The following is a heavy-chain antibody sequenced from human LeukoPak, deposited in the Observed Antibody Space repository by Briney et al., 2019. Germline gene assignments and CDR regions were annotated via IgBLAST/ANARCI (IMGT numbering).Heavy chain of an antibody. CDR3: AKEGFYGDYVLGGY. Sequence: GGSLRLSCAASGFTFSSYGMHWVRQAPGKGLEWVAVIWYDGNNKYYADFVKGRFTISRDNSKNTLYLQMNSLRAEDTAVYYCAKEGFYGDYVLGGYWGQGTLVTVSS. V-gene: IGHV3-33*06. CDR1: GFTFSSYG. J-gene: IGHJ4*02. CDR2: IWYDGNNK. D-gene: IGHD4-17*01.